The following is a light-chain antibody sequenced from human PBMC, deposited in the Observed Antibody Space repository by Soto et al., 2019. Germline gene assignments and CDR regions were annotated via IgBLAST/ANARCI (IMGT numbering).Light chain of an antibody. Sequence: QLVLTQSPSASASLGASVKLTCTRSSDYSTYAVAWHQQQPEKGPRYLMRLNSDGIHSKGDGIPDRFSGSSSGAERYLTISSLQPEDEADHYCQNWGTGIRVVFGGGTKLTVL. V-gene: IGLV4-69*01. CDR2: LNSDGIH. J-gene: IGLJ2*01. CDR1: SDYSTYA. CDR3: QNWGTGIRVV.